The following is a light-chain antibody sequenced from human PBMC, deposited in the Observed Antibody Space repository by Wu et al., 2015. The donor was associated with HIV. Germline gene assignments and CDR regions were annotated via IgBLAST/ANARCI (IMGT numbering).Light chain of an antibody. V-gene: IGKV3-11*01. CDR2: DAS. J-gene: IGKJ5*01. CDR3: RQRTNWPPT. CDR1: QSVSSY. Sequence: EIVLTQSPATLSLSPGERATLSCRASQSVSSYLAWYQQKTGQAPRLLIYDASNRATGVPARFSGSGSATDFTLTISSLEPEDFAVYYCRQRTNWPPTFGQGTRLXIK.